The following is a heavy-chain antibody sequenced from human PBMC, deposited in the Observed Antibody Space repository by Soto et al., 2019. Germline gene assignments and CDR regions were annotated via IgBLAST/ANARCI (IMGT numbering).Heavy chain of an antibody. D-gene: IGHD6-19*01. CDR1: GGSISSSNW. Sequence: SETLSLTCAVSGGSISSSNWWSWVRQPPGKGLEWIGEIYHSGSTNYNPSLKSRVTISVDKSKNQFSLKLSSVTAADTAVYYCASQRSGIAVAANDYWGQGTLVTVSS. J-gene: IGHJ4*02. V-gene: IGHV4-4*02. CDR2: IYHSGST. CDR3: ASQRSGIAVAANDY.